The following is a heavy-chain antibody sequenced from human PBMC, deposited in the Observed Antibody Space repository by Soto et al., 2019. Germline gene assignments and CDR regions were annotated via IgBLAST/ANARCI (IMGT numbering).Heavy chain of an antibody. D-gene: IGHD2-21*02. CDR2: IIPIFGTA. CDR1: GGTFSSYA. Sequence: GASVKVSCKASGGTFSSYAISWVRQAPGQGLEWMGGIIPIFGTANYAQKFQGRVTITADESTSTAYMELSSLRSEDTAVYYCASAPGCGGDCYSFDYWRQGTLVTVSS. CDR3: ASAPGCGGDCYSFDY. V-gene: IGHV1-69*13. J-gene: IGHJ4*02.